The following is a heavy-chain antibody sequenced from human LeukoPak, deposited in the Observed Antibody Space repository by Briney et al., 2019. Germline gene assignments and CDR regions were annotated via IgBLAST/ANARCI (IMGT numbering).Heavy chain of an antibody. J-gene: IGHJ4*02. D-gene: IGHD1-26*01. CDR2: IYYSGST. V-gene: IGHV4-39*01. Sequence: PSETLSLTCTVSGGSISSSSYYWGWIRQPPGKGLEWIGSIYYSGSTYYNPSLKSRVTISVDTSKNQFSLKLSSVTAADTAVYYCARHVGATKLVDYWGQGTLVTVSS. CDR1: GGSISSSSYY. CDR3: ARHVGATKLVDY.